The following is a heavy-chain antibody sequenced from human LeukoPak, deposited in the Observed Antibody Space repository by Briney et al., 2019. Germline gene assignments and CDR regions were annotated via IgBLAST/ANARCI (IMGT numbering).Heavy chain of an antibody. Sequence: SETLSLTCAVYGESFSGSYWNWFRQPPGKGLVWIGEISHSGTSNYNPSLKSRVTISVDTSRNQFSLRLSSETAADTAVYYCAGQPLGLLRAFDVWGQGTLVTVSS. CDR3: AGQPLGLLRAFDV. V-gene: IGHV4-34*01. CDR1: GESFSGSY. J-gene: IGHJ3*01. D-gene: IGHD3-22*01. CDR2: ISHSGTS.